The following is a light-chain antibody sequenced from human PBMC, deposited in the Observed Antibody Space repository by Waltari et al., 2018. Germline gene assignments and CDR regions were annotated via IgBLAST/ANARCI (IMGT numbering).Light chain of an antibody. Sequence: DIVMTQSPDSLAVSLGERATIHCKSSQSVLYSSNNKDYLAGYQQKPGQPPKLLIYWASTRESGGPDRFSGSGSGTDFTLTISSLQAEDVAVYYCQQYYSTPTFGQGTKLEIK. CDR1: QSVLYSSNNKDY. CDR3: QQYYSTPT. CDR2: WAS. V-gene: IGKV4-1*01. J-gene: IGKJ2*01.